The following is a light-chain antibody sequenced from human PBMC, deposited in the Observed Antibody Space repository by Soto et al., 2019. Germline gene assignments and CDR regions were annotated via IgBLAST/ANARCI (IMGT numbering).Light chain of an antibody. Sequence: QSALTQPPSASGSPGQSVTISCTGTSSDVGGYNYVSWYQQHPGKAPKLMIYEVSKRPSGVPDRFSGSKSGNTASLTVSGLQAEDESDYYCRSYAGSNNSPHFVFGTGTKVTVL. CDR1: SSDVGGYNY. V-gene: IGLV2-8*01. CDR2: EVS. CDR3: RSYAGSNNSPHFV. J-gene: IGLJ1*01.